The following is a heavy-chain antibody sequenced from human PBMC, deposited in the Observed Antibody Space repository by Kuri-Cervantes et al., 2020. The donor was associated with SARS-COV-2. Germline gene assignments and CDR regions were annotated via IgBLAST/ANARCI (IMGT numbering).Heavy chain of an antibody. CDR3: ARGGNWAPIDY. CDR1: GGSISSSSYY. Sequence: SCTVSGGSISSSSYYWSWIRQPPGKGLEWIGYIYYSGSTYYNPSLKSRVTISVDTSKNQFSLKLSSVTAADTAVYYCARGGNWAPIDYWGQGTLVTVSS. D-gene: IGHD7-27*01. CDR2: IYYSGST. J-gene: IGHJ4*02. V-gene: IGHV4-30-4*08.